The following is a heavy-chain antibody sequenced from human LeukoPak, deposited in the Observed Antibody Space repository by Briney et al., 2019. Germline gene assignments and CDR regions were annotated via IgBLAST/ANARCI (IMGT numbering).Heavy chain of an antibody. V-gene: IGHV4-4*09. J-gene: IGHJ5*02. CDR1: GASNNSFY. Sequence: PSETLSLTCIVSGASNNSFYWSRLRQPPGKGLEWIGYTHPSGNSNYSPSLKSRVTISVDTSTNQFSLKLKSVTAADTAVYYCARKVPKKGWFDPWGQGTLVTVSS. CDR2: THPSGNS. CDR3: ARKVPKKGWFDP.